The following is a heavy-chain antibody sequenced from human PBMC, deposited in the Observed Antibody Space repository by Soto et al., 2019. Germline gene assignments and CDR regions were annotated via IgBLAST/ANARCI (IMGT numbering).Heavy chain of an antibody. V-gene: IGHV3-48*03. J-gene: IGHJ4*02. CDR1: GFTFSSYE. CDR2: ISDSGSTI. D-gene: IGHD1-26*01. Sequence: EVQLVESGGGLVQPGGSLRLSCGGSGFTFSSYEMAWVRQAPGKGLEWVSYISDSGSTIKYADSVKGRFTISRDNAKNSLYLQMNSLRVEDTAVYYCAGGVMYSGSYQDWGQGALVTVSS. CDR3: AGGVMYSGSYQD.